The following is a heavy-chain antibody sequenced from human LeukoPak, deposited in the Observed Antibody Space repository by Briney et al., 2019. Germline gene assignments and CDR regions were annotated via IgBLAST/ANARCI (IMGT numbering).Heavy chain of an antibody. V-gene: IGHV3-30*03. D-gene: IGHD3-10*01. CDR2: TSYDGIHK. J-gene: IGHJ4*02. CDR3: ARDNTYGSGTKD. Sequence: PGGSLRLSCAASGFTFSSYSMNWVRQAPGKGLEWVAVTSYDGIHKYYADSVKGRFTISRDTAKNALYLQMNSLRPEDSAVYYCARDNTYGSGTKDWGQGTLVTVSS. CDR1: GFTFSSYS.